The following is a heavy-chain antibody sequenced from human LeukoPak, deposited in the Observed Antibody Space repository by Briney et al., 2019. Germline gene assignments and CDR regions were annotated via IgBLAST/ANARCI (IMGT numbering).Heavy chain of an antibody. J-gene: IGHJ6*02. CDR3: VRDSRYGSGWFEDGLDF. D-gene: IGHD6-13*01. CDR2: INDRGST. CDR1: GDSVRSYY. Sequence: SEILSLTCTVSGDSVRSYYWSWIRQPPGQGLEWLGHINDRGSTNYNPSLQGRVSISIDTSKNQFSLKVNSVTAADTAVYYCVRDSRYGSGWFEDGLDFWGQGTTVTVS. V-gene: IGHV4-59*02.